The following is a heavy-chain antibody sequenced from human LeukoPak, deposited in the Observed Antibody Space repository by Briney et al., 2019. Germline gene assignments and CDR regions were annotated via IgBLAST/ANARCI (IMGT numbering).Heavy chain of an antibody. CDR3: AREPGSDAFDI. D-gene: IGHD1-1*01. Sequence: PSETLSLTCAVYGGSFISYYWSWIRQPPGKGLEWIGYIYYSGSTNYNPSLKSRVTISVDTSKNQFSLKLSSVTAADTAVYYCAREPGSDAFDIWGQGTMVTVSS. CDR2: IYYSGST. CDR1: GGSFISYY. V-gene: IGHV4-59*01. J-gene: IGHJ3*02.